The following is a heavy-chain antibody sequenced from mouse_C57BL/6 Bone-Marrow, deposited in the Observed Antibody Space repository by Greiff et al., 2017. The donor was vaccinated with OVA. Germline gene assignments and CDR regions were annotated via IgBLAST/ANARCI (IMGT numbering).Heavy chain of an antibody. D-gene: IGHD1-1*01. CDR2: INPSTGGT. V-gene: IGHV1-42*01. J-gene: IGHJ1*03. CDR3: ARRDYYGSSWDWYFDV. CDR1: GYSFTGYY. Sequence: VQLQQSGPELVKPGASVKVSCKASGYSFTGYYMNWVKQSPEKSLEWIGEINPSTGGTTYNQKFKAKATLTVDKSSSTAYMRLKSLTSEDSAVYYCARRDYYGSSWDWYFDVWGTGTTVTVSS.